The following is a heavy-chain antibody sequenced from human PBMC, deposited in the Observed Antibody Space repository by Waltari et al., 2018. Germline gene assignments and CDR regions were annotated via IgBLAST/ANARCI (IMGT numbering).Heavy chain of an antibody. CDR3: VTATIFANWYFDL. D-gene: IGHD3-3*01. Sequence: QLQLQESGPGLVKPSETLSLTCTVSGGSISSSSYYWGWIRQPPGKGLEWIGSIYYSGSTYYNPSLKSRVTISVDTSKNQFSLKLSSVTAADTAVYYCVTATIFANWYFDLWGRGTLVTVSS. CDR1: GGSISSSSYY. J-gene: IGHJ2*01. CDR2: IYYSGST. V-gene: IGHV4-39*07.